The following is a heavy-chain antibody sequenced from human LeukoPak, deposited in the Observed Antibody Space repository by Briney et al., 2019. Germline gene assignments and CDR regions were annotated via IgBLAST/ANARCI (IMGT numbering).Heavy chain of an antibody. D-gene: IGHD3-22*01. CDR3: AKARYYDSSGPFDY. CDR2: ISGSATNT. CDR1: GFTFSTYA. J-gene: IGHJ4*02. V-gene: IGHV3-23*01. Sequence: GGSLRLSCAASGFTFSTYAMSWVRQAPGKGLEWVSSISGSATNTYYADSVKGRFTISRDKSKNTLDLQMNSLRAEDTAVYYRAKARYYDSSGPFDYWGQGTLVTVSS.